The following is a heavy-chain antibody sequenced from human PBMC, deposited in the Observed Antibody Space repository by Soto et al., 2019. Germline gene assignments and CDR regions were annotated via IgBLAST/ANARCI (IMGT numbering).Heavy chain of an antibody. J-gene: IGHJ6*02. Sequence: GASVKVSCKASGYTFTGYYMHWVRQAPGQGLEWMGWINPNSGGTNYAQKFQGRVTMTRDTSISTAYMELSRLRSEDTAVYYCTRALTGTTGSYVYYGLDVWGQGTTVTVSS. V-gene: IGHV1-2*02. D-gene: IGHD1-20*01. CDR1: GYTFTGYY. CDR3: TRALTGTTGSYVYYGLDV. CDR2: INPNSGGT.